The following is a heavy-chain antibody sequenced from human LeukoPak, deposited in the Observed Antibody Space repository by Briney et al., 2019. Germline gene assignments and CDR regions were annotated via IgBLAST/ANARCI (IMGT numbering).Heavy chain of an antibody. Sequence: GGSLRLSCAASGFTFSSYSMNWVRQAPGKGLEWVSFIISDSSAIYYADSVRGRFTISRDNAENSLYLQMNSLRDEDTAVYYCARAPLVRGVIPPFDYWGQGNLVSVSS. V-gene: IGHV3-48*02. J-gene: IGHJ4*02. CDR2: IISDSSAI. D-gene: IGHD3-10*01. CDR3: ARAPLVRGVIPPFDY. CDR1: GFTFSSYS.